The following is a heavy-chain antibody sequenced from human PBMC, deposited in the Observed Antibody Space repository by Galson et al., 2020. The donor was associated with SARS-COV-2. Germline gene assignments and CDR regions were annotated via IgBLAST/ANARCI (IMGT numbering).Heavy chain of an antibody. CDR2: LSMSGFST. Sequence: AGSLSLSCAASGFTFSSSALNWVRQAPGTGLEWVSTLSMSGFSTYYADSVKGRFTISRDNSKNTAYLQMNSLRAEDTAVYDCAKDLLEVRAFYAMDVWGQGTTVTVSS. CDR3: AKDLLEVRAFYAMDV. V-gene: IGHV3-23*01. CDR1: GFTFSSSA. J-gene: IGHJ6*02.